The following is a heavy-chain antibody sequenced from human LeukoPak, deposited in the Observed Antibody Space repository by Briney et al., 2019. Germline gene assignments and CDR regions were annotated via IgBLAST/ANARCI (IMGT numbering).Heavy chain of an antibody. CDR3: ARGGTMPLYYFGY. J-gene: IGHJ4*02. CDR1: GGSIGSYY. Sequence: SETLSLTCTVSGGSIGSYYWSWIRQPPGKGLEWIGYIYYSGSTNYNPSLKSRVTISVDTSKNQFSLKLSSVTAADTAVYYCARGGTMPLYYFGYWGQGTLVTVSS. V-gene: IGHV4-59*01. D-gene: IGHD2-2*01. CDR2: IYYSGST.